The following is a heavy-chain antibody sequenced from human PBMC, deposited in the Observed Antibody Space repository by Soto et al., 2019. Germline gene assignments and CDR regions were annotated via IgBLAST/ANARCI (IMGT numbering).Heavy chain of an antibody. CDR1: GFTFRSYA. Sequence: QVQLVESGGGVVQPGRSLRLSCAASGFTFRSYAMHWVRQAPGKGLEWVAVISYDGSNKYYTDSVKGRFTISRDNSKNTLYLQMNSLRAEDTAVDYCARDFDSSGWLDYWGQGTLVTVSS. CDR2: ISYDGSNK. J-gene: IGHJ4*02. D-gene: IGHD6-19*01. CDR3: ARDFDSSGWLDY. V-gene: IGHV3-30-3*01.